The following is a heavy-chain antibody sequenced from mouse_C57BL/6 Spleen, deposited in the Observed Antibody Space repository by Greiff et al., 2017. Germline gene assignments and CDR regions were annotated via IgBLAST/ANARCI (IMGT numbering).Heavy chain of an antibody. V-gene: IGHV1-26*01. J-gene: IGHJ4*01. CDR3: ARPITTVVATDAMDY. Sequence: VQLKQSGPELVKPGASVKISCKASGYTFTDYYMNWVKQSHGKSLEWIGDINPNNGGTSYNQKFKGKATLTVDKSSSTAYMELRSLTSEDSAVYYCARPITTVVATDAMDYWGQGTSVTVSS. D-gene: IGHD1-1*01. CDR1: GYTFTDYY. CDR2: INPNNGGT.